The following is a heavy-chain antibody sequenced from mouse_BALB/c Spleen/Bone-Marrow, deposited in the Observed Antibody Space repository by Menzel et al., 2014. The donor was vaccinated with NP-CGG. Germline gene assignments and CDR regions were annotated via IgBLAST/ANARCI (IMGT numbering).Heavy chain of an antibody. CDR2: INPYNDGI. CDR3: GRDYYGSTSFAY. Sequence: VQLQQSGPELVKPGTSVKMSCKASGYTFTSYVMHWVKQKPGQGLEWIGYINPYNDGIKYNEKFKGKATLTSDKSSSTAYIELSSLTSEDSAVYLCGRDYYGSTSFAYWGQGTLVTVSA. J-gene: IGHJ3*01. D-gene: IGHD1-1*01. V-gene: IGHV1-14*01. CDR1: GYTFTSYV.